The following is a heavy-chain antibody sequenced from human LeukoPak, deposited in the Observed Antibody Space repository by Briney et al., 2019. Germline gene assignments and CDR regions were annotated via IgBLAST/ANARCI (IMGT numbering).Heavy chain of an antibody. V-gene: IGHV4-34*01. CDR1: GGSFSDYY. J-gene: IGHJ6*02. Sequence: SETLSLTCAVYGGSFSDYYWSWIRQPPGKGLEWIGEINHSGSTNYNPSLKSRVTISVDTSKNQFSLKLSSVTAADTAVYYCASVRRLGYCSSTSCYSHYYGMDVWGQGTTVTVSS. D-gene: IGHD2-2*02. CDR2: INHSGST. CDR3: ASVRRLGYCSSTSCYSHYYGMDV.